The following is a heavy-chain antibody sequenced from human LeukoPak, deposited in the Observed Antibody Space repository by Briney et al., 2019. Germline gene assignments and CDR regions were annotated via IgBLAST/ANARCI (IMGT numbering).Heavy chain of an antibody. V-gene: IGHV1-8*03. J-gene: IGHJ4*02. CDR1: GYTFTNYD. D-gene: IGHD5-24*01. Sequence: ASVKVSCKASGYTFTNYDINWVRQATGQGLEWMGWMNPNSGNTGYAQKFQGRVTITRNTSISTAYMELSSLRSEDTAVYYCARGKRWLQLILDYWGQGTLATVSS. CDR3: ARGKRWLQLILDY. CDR2: MNPNSGNT.